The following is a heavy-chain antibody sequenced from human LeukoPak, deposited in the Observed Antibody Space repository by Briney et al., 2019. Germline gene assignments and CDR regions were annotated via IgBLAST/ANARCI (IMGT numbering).Heavy chain of an antibody. CDR1: GGSISSYY. V-gene: IGHV3-11*04. CDR2: ISSSDSTI. Sequence: LSLTCTVSGGSISSYYWSWIRQPPGKGLEWVSYISSSDSTIYYADSVKGRFTISRDNAKNSLYLQMNSLRAEDTAVYYCARGGSGYHYGTFDYWGQGALVTVSS. D-gene: IGHD3-22*01. J-gene: IGHJ4*02. CDR3: ARGGSGYHYGTFDY.